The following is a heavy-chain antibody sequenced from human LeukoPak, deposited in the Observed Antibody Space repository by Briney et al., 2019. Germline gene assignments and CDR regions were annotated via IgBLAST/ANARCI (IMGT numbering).Heavy chain of an antibody. CDR2: IYYSGST. D-gene: IGHD6-13*01. CDR3: ARRKMAAAGNWFDP. J-gene: IGHJ5*02. CDR1: GGSISSYY. Sequence: PSETLSLTCTVSGGSISSYYWSWIRQPPGKGLEWIGYIYYSGSTNYNPSLKSRVTMSINTPKNQLSLKLTSVTAADTAVYFCARRKMAAAGNWFDPWGQGTLVTVSS. V-gene: IGHV4-59*08.